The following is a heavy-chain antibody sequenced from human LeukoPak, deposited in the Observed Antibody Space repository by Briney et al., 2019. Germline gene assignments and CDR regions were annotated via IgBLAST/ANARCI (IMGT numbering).Heavy chain of an antibody. CDR3: AREDGYNKAFAFDI. J-gene: IGHJ3*02. D-gene: IGHD5-24*01. Sequence: GGSLRLSCAASGFTFSSYGMHWVRQAPGKGLEWVAVISYDGSNKYYADSVKGRFTISRDNSKNTLYLQMNSLRAEDTAVYYCAREDGYNKAFAFDIWGQGTMVTVSS. CDR2: ISYDGSNK. CDR1: GFTFSSYG. V-gene: IGHV3-30*03.